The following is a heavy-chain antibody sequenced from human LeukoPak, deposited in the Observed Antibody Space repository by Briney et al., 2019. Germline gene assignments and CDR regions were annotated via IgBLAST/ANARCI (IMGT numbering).Heavy chain of an antibody. J-gene: IGHJ2*01. V-gene: IGHV3-15*05. CDR1: GVTLSDGW. CDR2: ITSKSDGGNT. D-gene: IGHD2-21*01. Sequence: GGSLRLSCAASGVTLSDGWMSWVRQAPGKGEEWVGRITSKSDGGNTAYPAPVKGRFTISRYDSKNSIDLQRNNLTTEGTAVYCCATGGHYFSLWGRGTLVTV. CDR3: ATGGHYFSL.